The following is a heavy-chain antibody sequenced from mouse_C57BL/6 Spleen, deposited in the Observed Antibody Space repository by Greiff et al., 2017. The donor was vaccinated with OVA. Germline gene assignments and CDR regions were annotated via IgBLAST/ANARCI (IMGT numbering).Heavy chain of an antibody. Sequence: EVQGVESGGGLVKPGGSLKLSCAASGFTFSSYTMSWVRQTPEQRLEWVATISGGGGNTYYPDSVKGRFTISRDNAKSTLYLQMSSLRSEDTAVYYCARQGYYGNDWYFDVWGTGTTVTVSS. V-gene: IGHV5-9*04. J-gene: IGHJ1*03. D-gene: IGHD2-1*01. CDR2: ISGGGGNT. CDR3: ARQGYYGNDWYFDV. CDR1: GFTFSSYT.